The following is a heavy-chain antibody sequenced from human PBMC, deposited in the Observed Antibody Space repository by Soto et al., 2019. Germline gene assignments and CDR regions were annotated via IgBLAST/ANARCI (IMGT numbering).Heavy chain of an antibody. D-gene: IGHD3-22*01. J-gene: IGHJ1*01. CDR1: GYTFTSYG. Sequence: ASVKVSCKASGYTFTSYGISWVRQAPGQGLEWMGWISAYNGNTNYAQKLQGRVTMTTDTSTSTAYMELRSLRSDDTAVYYCARAYYYDSSGYFQHWGQGTQVTVSS. CDR3: ARAYYYDSSGYFQH. CDR2: ISAYNGNT. V-gene: IGHV1-18*01.